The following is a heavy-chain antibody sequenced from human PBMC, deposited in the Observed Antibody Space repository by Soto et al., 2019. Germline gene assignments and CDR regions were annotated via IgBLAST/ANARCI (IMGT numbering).Heavy chain of an antibody. Sequence: ASVKVSCKASGGTFSSYAISWVRQAPGQGLEWMGGIIPFFGTTNYAQKFQGRVTITADESTSTAYMELSSLRSEDTAVYYCAGDTSSSSSDDYYYGMDVWGQGTTVTVSS. CDR3: AGDTSSSSSDDYYYGMDV. V-gene: IGHV1-69*13. CDR1: GGTFSSYA. J-gene: IGHJ6*02. CDR2: IIPFFGTT. D-gene: IGHD6-6*01.